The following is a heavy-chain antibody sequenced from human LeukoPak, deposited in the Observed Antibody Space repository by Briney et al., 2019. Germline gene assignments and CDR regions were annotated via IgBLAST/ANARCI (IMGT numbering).Heavy chain of an antibody. V-gene: IGHV3-7*01. CDR1: GFTFSDYY. CDR2: IKQDGSEK. J-gene: IGHJ4*02. Sequence: GGSLRLSCAASGFTFSDYYMSWVRQAPGKGLEWVANIKQDGSEKYYVDSVKGRFTISRDNAKNSLYLQMNSLRAEDTAVYYCARLVAATHYWGQGTLVTVSS. CDR3: ARLVAATHY. D-gene: IGHD2-15*01.